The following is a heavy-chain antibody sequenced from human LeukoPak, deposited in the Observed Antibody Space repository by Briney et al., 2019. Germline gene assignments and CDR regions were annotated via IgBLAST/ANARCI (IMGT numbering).Heavy chain of an antibody. CDR2: IRYDGSNK. CDR3: AKGDEEVVPAAIDFDY. V-gene: IGHV3-30*02. Sequence: GGSLRLSCAASGFTFSSYAMHWVRQAPGKGLEWVAFIRYDGSNKYYADSVKGRFTISRDNSKNTLYLQMNSLRAEDTAVYYCAKGDEEVVPAAIDFDYWGQGTLVTVSS. CDR1: GFTFSSYA. D-gene: IGHD2-2*01. J-gene: IGHJ4*02.